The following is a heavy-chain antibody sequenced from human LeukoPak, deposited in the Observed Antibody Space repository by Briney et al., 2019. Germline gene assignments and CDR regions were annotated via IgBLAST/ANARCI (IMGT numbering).Heavy chain of an antibody. CDR3: AKGTYDSRGHFDY. CDR1: GFTFSSYA. CDR2: ISGSGTNT. Sequence: GGSLRLSCAASGFTFSSYAMTWIRQAPGKGLEWVSGISGSGTNTYYADSVKGRFTISRDNSKNTLYLQMNSLRAEDTAAYYCAKGTYDSRGHFDYWGQGTLVSVSS. J-gene: IGHJ4*02. D-gene: IGHD3-22*01. V-gene: IGHV3-23*01.